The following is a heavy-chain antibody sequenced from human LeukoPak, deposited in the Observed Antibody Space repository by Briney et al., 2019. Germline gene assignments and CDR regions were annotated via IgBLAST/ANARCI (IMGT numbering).Heavy chain of an antibody. CDR1: GGSISGYF. CDR2: IHYSGTT. V-gene: IGHV4-59*08. Sequence: PSETLSLTCTVSGGSISGYFWSWLRQPPGKGLEWIGYIHYSGTTNYNPSLNSRVTISVDTSKNQFSLRLSSVTAADTAVYYCARYGITIVRGGKYYFDSWGQGTLVTVSS. J-gene: IGHJ4*02. D-gene: IGHD3-10*01. CDR3: ARYGITIVRGGKYYFDS.